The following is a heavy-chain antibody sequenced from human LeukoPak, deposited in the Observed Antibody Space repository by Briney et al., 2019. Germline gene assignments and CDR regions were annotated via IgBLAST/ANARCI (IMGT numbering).Heavy chain of an antibody. Sequence: GGSLRLSCAASGFTFDDYTMHWVRQAPGKGLEWVSLTSWDGGSTYYADSVKGRFTISRDNSKNSLYLQMNSLRTEDTALYYCAKDRDGYGGAYFDYWGQGTLVTVSS. CDR3: AKDRDGYGGAYFDY. CDR2: TSWDGGST. D-gene: IGHD5-24*01. CDR1: GFTFDDYT. J-gene: IGHJ4*02. V-gene: IGHV3-43*01.